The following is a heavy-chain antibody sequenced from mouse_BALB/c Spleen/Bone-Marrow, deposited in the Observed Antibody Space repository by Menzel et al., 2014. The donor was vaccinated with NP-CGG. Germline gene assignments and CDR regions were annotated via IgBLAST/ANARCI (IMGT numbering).Heavy chain of an antibody. CDR2: INPNSGGT. Sequence: WVKQSHGKSLEWIGGINPNSGGTSYNQKFKGKATLTVDKSSSTAYMELRSLTSEDSAVYYCARPIYYDFFYWYFDVWGAGTTVTVSS. V-gene: IGHV1-26*01. CDR3: ARPIYYDFFYWYFDV. J-gene: IGHJ1*01. D-gene: IGHD2-4*01.